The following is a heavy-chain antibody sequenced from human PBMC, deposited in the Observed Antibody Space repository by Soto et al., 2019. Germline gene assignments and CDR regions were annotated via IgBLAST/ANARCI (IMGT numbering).Heavy chain of an antibody. V-gene: IGHV1-18*01. CDR3: ARLLYYDILTGYYSDDYYYYGMDV. CDR2: ISAYNGNT. Sequence: EASVKVSCKASGYTFTSYGISWVRQAPGQGLEWMGWISAYNGNTNYAQKLQGRVTMTTDTSTSTAYMELRSLRSDDTAVYYCARLLYYDILTGYYSDDYYYYGMDVWGQGTTVTVSS. J-gene: IGHJ6*02. D-gene: IGHD3-9*01. CDR1: GYTFTSYG.